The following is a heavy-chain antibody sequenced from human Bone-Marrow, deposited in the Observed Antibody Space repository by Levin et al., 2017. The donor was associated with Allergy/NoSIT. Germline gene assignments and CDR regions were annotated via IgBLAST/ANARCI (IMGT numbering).Heavy chain of an antibody. D-gene: IGHD5-24*01. CDR1: GFTFSSYG. Sequence: GESLKISCAASGFTFSSYGMHWVRQAPGKGLEWVAVIWYDGSNKYYADSVKGRFTISRDNSKNTLYLQMNSLRAEDTAVYYCARDRDGYNRGDTFDYWGQGTLVTVSS. CDR3: ARDRDGYNRGDTFDY. CDR2: IWYDGSNK. V-gene: IGHV3-33*01. J-gene: IGHJ4*02.